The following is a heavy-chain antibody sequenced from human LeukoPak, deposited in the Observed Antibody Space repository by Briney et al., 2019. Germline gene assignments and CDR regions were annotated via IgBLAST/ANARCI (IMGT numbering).Heavy chain of an antibody. J-gene: IGHJ5*02. V-gene: IGHV1-2*02. CDR2: INPNSGDT. CDR1: GYTFTGYY. Sequence: ATVKVSCKASGYTFTGYYMHWVRQAPGQGLEWMGWINPNSGDTKYAQKFQGRVTMTRDTSISTAYMELSGLTSDDTAVYYCARDLGDGGVSWGQGTLVTVS. CDR3: ARDLGDGGVS.